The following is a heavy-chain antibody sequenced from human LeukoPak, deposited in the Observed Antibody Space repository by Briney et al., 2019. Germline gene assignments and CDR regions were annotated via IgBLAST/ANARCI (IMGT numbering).Heavy chain of an antibody. V-gene: IGHV4-39*07. CDR3: ARVLVSGAFDI. CDR2: IYYSGST. J-gene: IGHJ3*02. CDR1: GGSISSSSYY. D-gene: IGHD2-15*01. Sequence: PSETLSLTCTVSGGSISSSSYYWGWIRQPPGKGLEWIGSIYYSGSTYYNPSLKSRVTISVDTSKNQFSLKLSSVTAADTAVYYCARVLVSGAFDIWGQGTMVTVSS.